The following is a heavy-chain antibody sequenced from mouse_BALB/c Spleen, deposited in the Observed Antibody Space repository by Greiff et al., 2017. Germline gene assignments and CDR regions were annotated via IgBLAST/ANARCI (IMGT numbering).Heavy chain of an antibody. Sequence: QVQLQQSGPELVKPGASVKISCKASGYAFSSSWMNWVKQRPGQGLEWIGRIYPGDGDTNYNGKFKGKATLTADKSSSTAYMQLSSLTSVDSAVYFCARRYYDYAMDYWGQGTSVTVSS. D-gene: IGHD1-1*01. CDR3: ARRYYDYAMDY. V-gene: IGHV1-82*01. CDR2: IYPGDGDT. J-gene: IGHJ4*01. CDR1: GYAFSSSW.